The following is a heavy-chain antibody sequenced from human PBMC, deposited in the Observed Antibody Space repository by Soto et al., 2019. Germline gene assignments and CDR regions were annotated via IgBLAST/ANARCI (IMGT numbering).Heavy chain of an antibody. CDR1: GFSFSNYG. V-gene: IGHV3-30*18. D-gene: IGHD1-26*01. CDR3: AKDGDVGAAGYFLDT. Sequence: QVQLVESGGGVVQPGRSLRLSCAASGFSFSNYGMHWVRQAPGKGLEWVAVVSFDGSDKYHADSVKGRFTISRDSSKNTLYLQMNSLRAEDTAVYYCAKDGDVGAAGYFLDTWGQGTLVTVSS. CDR2: VSFDGSDK. J-gene: IGHJ4*02.